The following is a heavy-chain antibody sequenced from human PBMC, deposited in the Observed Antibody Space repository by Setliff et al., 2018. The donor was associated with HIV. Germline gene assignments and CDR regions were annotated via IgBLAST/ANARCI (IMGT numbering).Heavy chain of an antibody. D-gene: IGHD6-19*01. CDR3: AKDGSAVSGRSISYFHV. Sequence: GGSLRLSCEGSGFIFNNYAMHWVRLRPGKGLEWVSGISWNSDIMDYADSVRGRFTISRDNVMNSLHLQMNSLTPDDTALYFCAKDGSAVSGRSISYFHVWGKGTTVTVSS. CDR2: ISWNSDIM. V-gene: IGHV3-9*01. CDR1: GFIFNNYA. J-gene: IGHJ6*04.